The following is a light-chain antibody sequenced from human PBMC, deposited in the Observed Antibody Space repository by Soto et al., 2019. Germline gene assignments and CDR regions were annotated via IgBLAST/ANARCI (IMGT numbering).Light chain of an antibody. CDR1: QSVSIN. J-gene: IGKJ4*01. Sequence: EIVMTQSPATLSVSPGERATLSCRASQSVSINLAWYQQKPGQPPRLVIYSASTRATGIPARFSGSGSGTEFTLTISSLQSEDFAVYYCQHYNNWPPLTFGGGTKVEIK. CDR3: QHYNNWPPLT. CDR2: SAS. V-gene: IGKV3-15*01.